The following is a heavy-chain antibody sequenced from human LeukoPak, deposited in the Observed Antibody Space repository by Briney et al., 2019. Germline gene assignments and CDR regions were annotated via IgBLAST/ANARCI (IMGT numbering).Heavy chain of an antibody. CDR3: ARTTGAPVGATEGFDY. J-gene: IGHJ4*02. CDR1: GGSISSHY. V-gene: IGHV4-59*08. D-gene: IGHD1-26*01. Sequence: SETLSLTCTVSGGSISSHYWSWIRQPPGKGLEWIGYIYYSGSTNYNPSLKSRVTISVDTSKNQFSLKLSSVTAADTAVYYCARTTGAPVGATEGFDYWGQGTLVTVSS. CDR2: IYYSGST.